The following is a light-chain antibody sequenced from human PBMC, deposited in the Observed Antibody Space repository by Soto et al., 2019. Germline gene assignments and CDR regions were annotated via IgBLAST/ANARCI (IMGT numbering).Light chain of an antibody. Sequence: EIVLTQSPGTLSLSPGERATLSCRASQSVSSSRLTWYQQKPGQAPRRLIFGASIRATGIPDRFSGSGSGTDFTLTISRLEPEDFAVYYCQQYGSSLWKFGQGTKVDIK. CDR3: QQYGSSLWK. J-gene: IGKJ1*01. CDR1: QSVSSSR. CDR2: GAS. V-gene: IGKV3-20*01.